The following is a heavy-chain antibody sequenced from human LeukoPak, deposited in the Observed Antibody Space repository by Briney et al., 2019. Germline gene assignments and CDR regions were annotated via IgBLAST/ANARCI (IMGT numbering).Heavy chain of an antibody. Sequence: SETLSLTCTVSGGSISSYYWGWIRQPPGKGLEWIGSIYYSGSTYYNPSLKSRVTISVDTSKNQFSLKLSSVTAADTAVYYCARDHIMITFGGVIRWFDPWGQGTLVTVSS. CDR2: IYYSGST. D-gene: IGHD3-16*02. CDR1: GGSISSYY. CDR3: ARDHIMITFGGVIRWFDP. V-gene: IGHV4-39*07. J-gene: IGHJ5*02.